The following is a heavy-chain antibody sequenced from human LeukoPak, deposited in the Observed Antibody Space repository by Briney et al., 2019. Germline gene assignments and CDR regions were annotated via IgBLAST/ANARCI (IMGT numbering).Heavy chain of an antibody. Sequence: GGSLRLSCAASGFPFDVQTMSWVRQAPGKGLDWVASMRDGTEIHYVDSVKGRFTISRDNPKNSLYLQMNSLRAEDTAVYYCARGGATRGRFENWGQGTLVTVSS. D-gene: IGHD1-26*01. CDR1: GFPFDVQT. CDR2: MRDGTEI. V-gene: IGHV3-7*01. J-gene: IGHJ4*02. CDR3: ARGGATRGRFEN.